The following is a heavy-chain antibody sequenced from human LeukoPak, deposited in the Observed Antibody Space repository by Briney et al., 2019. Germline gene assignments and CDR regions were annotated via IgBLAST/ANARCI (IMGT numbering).Heavy chain of an antibody. D-gene: IGHD5-18*01. CDR2: INPNSGGT. V-gene: IGHV1-2*02. Sequence: ASVKVSCKASGYTFTGYYMHWVRQAPGQGLEWMGWINPNSGGTNYAQKFQGRVTITRNTSTSTAYMELSSLRSDDTAVYYCARRYTYGYNDYWGQGTLVTVSS. CDR3: ARRYTYGYNDY. J-gene: IGHJ4*02. CDR1: GYTFTGYY.